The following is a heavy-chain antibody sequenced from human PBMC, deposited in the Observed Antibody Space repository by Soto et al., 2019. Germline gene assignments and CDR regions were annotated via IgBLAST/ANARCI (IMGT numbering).Heavy chain of an antibody. Sequence: KKRGESLKISCEASGYMFPIYHISWVRQMPGKGLEWVGKIDPSDSRTMYRPSSRARITISVDKSINTAYLEWGRLKASDTAMYYCASHDSNGDFDLWGQGSQVTVSS. J-gene: IGHJ4*02. D-gene: IGHD2-8*01. CDR1: GYMFPIYH. CDR2: IDPSDSRT. V-gene: IGHV5-10-1*01. CDR3: ASHDSNGDFDL.